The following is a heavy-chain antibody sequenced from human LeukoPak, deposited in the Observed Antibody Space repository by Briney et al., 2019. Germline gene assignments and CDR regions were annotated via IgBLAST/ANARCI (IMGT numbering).Heavy chain of an antibody. CDR1: GFIFDDYA. CDR2: ISWNSGSM. Sequence: GGSLRLSCSASGFIFDDYAVHWVRQAPGKGLEWVSGISWNSGSMEYADSVKGRFTISRDNAKNSLYLQMNSLRAEDTAVYYCARDAGLGSGSYDYWGQGTLVTVSS. V-gene: IGHV3-9*01. J-gene: IGHJ4*02. CDR3: ARDAGLGSGSYDY. D-gene: IGHD3-10*01.